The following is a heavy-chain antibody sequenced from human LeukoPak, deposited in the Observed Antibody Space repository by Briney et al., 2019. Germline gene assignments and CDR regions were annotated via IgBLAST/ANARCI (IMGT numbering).Heavy chain of an antibody. V-gene: IGHV4-61*01. D-gene: IGHD3-10*01. CDR2: IYYSGST. Sequence: SETLSLTCTVSGGSVSSGSYYWSWIRQPPGKGLEWIGYIYYSGSTNYNPSLKSRVTISVDTSKNQFPLKLSSVTAADTAVYYCASQWRWFGELSHAFDIWGQGTMVTVSS. J-gene: IGHJ3*02. CDR1: GGSVSSGSYY. CDR3: ASQWRWFGELSHAFDI.